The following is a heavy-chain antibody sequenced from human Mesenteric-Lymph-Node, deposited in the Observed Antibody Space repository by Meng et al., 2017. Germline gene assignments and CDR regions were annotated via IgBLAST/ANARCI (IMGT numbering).Heavy chain of an antibody. CDR3: ARGRGYGDYGSLY. J-gene: IGHJ4*02. V-gene: IGHV4-34*01. CDR2: INHSGST. D-gene: IGHD4-17*01. Sequence: QVPLQQGGAGLLKPSETLSLTCAVYGGSFSGYYWSWIRQPPGKGLEWIGEINHSGSTNYNPSLKSRVTISVDTSKNQFSLKLSSVTAADTAVYYCARGRGYGDYGSLYWGQGTLVTVSS. CDR1: GGSFSGYY.